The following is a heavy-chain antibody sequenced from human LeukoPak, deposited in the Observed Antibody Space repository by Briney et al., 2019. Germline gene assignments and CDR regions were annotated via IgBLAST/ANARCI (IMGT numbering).Heavy chain of an antibody. CDR2: IIPIFGTA. J-gene: IGHJ4*02. Sequence: GASVKVSCKASGYTFTGYYMHWVRQAPGQGLEWMGGIIPIFGTANYAQKFQGRVTITADESTSTAYMELSSLRSEDTAVYYCARGGIVGATFDYWGQGTLVTVSS. CDR1: GYTFTGYY. D-gene: IGHD1-26*01. CDR3: ARGGIVGATFDY. V-gene: IGHV1-69*13.